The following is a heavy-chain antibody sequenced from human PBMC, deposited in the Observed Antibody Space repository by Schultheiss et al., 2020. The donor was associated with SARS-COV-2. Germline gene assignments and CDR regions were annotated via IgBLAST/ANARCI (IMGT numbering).Heavy chain of an antibody. J-gene: IGHJ5*02. D-gene: IGHD6-19*01. CDR3: AKEYSSGWYGNWFDP. V-gene: IGHV3-74*01. CDR1: GFTFSSHW. CDR2: IKSDGSDT. Sequence: GGSLRLSCAASGFTFSSHWMHWVRQAPGKGLVWVSRIKSDGSDTTYADSVKGRFTISRDNARDTLYLQMNSLRAEDTAVYYCAKEYSSGWYGNWFDPWGQGTLVTVSS.